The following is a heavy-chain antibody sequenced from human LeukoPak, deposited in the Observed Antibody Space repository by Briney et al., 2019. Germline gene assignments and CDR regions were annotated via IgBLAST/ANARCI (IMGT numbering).Heavy chain of an antibody. CDR1: GFTFSSYG. CDR2: IRYDGSNK. V-gene: IGHV3-30*02. Sequence: GGSLRLSCAASGFTFSSYGMHWVRQAPGKGLEWVAFIRYDGSNKYYADSVKGRFTISRDNSKNTLYLQMNSLRAEDTAVYYCAIPPGAAGIIGIFDYWGQGTLVTVSS. J-gene: IGHJ4*02. D-gene: IGHD6-13*01. CDR3: AIPPGAAGIIGIFDY.